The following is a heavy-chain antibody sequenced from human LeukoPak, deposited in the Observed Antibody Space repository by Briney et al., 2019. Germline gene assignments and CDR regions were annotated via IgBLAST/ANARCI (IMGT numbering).Heavy chain of an antibody. D-gene: IGHD3-10*01. Sequence: QPGGSLRLSCAASGFTFSSYAMSCVRQAPGKGLEWVSAISGSGGSTYYADSVKGRFTISRDNSKNTLYLQMNSLRAEDTAVYYCAKDLGGYGSGSPDWFDPWGQGTLVTVSS. CDR1: GFTFSSYA. J-gene: IGHJ5*02. CDR3: AKDLGGYGSGSPDWFDP. V-gene: IGHV3-23*01. CDR2: ISGSGGST.